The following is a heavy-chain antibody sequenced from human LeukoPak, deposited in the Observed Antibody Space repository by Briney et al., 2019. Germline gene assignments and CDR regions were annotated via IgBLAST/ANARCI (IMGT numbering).Heavy chain of an antibody. V-gene: IGHV1-69*13. CDR3: ARDGDYGTGSYYRGCIGS. CDR1: GGTFSSYA. D-gene: IGHD3-10*01. CDR2: IIPIFGTA. Sequence: ASVKVSCKASGGTFSSYAISWVRQAPGQGLEWMGGIIPIFGTANYAQKFQGRVTITADESTSTAYMELSSLRSEDTAVYYCARDGDYGTGSYYRGCIGSWGQGTPVTVSP. J-gene: IGHJ4*02.